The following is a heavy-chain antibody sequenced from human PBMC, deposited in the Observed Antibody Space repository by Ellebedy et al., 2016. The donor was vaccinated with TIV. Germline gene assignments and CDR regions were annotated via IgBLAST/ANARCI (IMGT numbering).Heavy chain of an antibody. CDR1: GFTFSSYA. V-gene: IGHV3-23*01. CDR2: ISGSGGST. Sequence: GGSLRLXXAASGFTFSSYAMSWVRQAPGKGLEWVSAISGSGGSTYYADSVKDRFTISRDNSKNTLYLQMNNLRAEDTAVYYCARRYMDVWGKGTTVTVSS. J-gene: IGHJ6*03. CDR3: ARRYMDV.